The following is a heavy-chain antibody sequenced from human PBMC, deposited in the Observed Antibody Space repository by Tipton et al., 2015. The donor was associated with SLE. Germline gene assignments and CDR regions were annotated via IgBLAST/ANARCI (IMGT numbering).Heavy chain of an antibody. J-gene: IGHJ5*02. D-gene: IGHD3-16*01. V-gene: IGHV4-31*03. CDR1: GASISGYF. CDR3: AREILQRGDARFDP. Sequence: TLSLTCIVSGASISGYFWSWIRQHPGRGLEWIGYMYYSGSTYYNPSLKSRVIISVDTSKNQISLKLSSVTAADTAVYYCAREILQRGDARFDPWGQGILVTVSS. CDR2: MYYSGST.